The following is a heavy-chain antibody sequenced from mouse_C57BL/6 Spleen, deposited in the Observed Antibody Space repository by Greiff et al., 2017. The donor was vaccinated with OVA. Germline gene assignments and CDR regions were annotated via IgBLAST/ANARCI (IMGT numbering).Heavy chain of an antibody. CDR2: IRSKSNNYAT. Sequence: EVKVEESGGGLVQPKGSLKLSCAASGFSFNTYAMNWVRQAPGKGLEWVARIRSKSNNYATYYADSVKDRFTISRDDSESMLYLQMNNLKTEDTAMYYCVSLLFDYWGQGTTLTVSS. J-gene: IGHJ2*01. CDR3: VSLLFDY. CDR1: GFSFNTYA. V-gene: IGHV10-1*01. D-gene: IGHD2-10*01.